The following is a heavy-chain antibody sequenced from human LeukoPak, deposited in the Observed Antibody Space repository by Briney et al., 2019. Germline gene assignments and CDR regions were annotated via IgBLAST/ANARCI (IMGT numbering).Heavy chain of an antibody. D-gene: IGHD6-19*01. V-gene: IGHV4-59*08. Sequence: SETLSLTCTVSGGSIGSNYWTWIRQPPGKGLEYIGYIYYTGATNYNPSLKSRVTISVDTSKNQFSLKMTSVPAADTAVYFCAKYGNSGWVIDNWGQGTLVTVSS. J-gene: IGHJ4*02. CDR2: IYYTGAT. CDR3: AKYGNSGWVIDN. CDR1: GGSIGSNY.